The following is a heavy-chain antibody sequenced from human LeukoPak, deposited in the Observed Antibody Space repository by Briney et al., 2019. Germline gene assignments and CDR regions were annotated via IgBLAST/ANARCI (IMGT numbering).Heavy chain of an antibody. J-gene: IGHJ3*02. Sequence: GESLKISCKGSGYGFTSYWIGWVRQMPGKGLEWMGIIYPGDSDTRYSPSFQGQVTISADKSISTAYLQWSSLKASDTAMYYCASSDYYDSSGYYQASYDAFDIWGQGTMVTVSS. D-gene: IGHD3-22*01. CDR3: ASSDYYDSSGYYQASYDAFDI. CDR2: IYPGDSDT. V-gene: IGHV5-51*01. CDR1: GYGFTSYW.